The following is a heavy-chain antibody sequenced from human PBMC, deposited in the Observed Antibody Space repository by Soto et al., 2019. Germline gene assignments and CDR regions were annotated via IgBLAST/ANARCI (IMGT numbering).Heavy chain of an antibody. J-gene: IGHJ5*02. V-gene: IGHV4-4*07. D-gene: IGHD3-16*01. CDR1: SASISSYY. Sequence: PSETLSLTCTVSSASISSYYWSWIRQPAGKGLEWIGRIYTSGSTIYNPSLKSRVTMSVDTSKNQFSLKLTSVTAADTAVYYCARKANDGGWFDPWGQGTLVTVSS. CDR3: ARKANDGGWFDP. CDR2: IYTSGST.